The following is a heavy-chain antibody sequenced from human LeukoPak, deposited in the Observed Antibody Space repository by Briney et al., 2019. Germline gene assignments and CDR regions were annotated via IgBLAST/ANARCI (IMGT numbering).Heavy chain of an antibody. V-gene: IGHV3-30*04. CDR2: ISYDGSNK. CDR3: AKVPGGAFDY. CDR1: GFTFSSYT. Sequence: PGGSLRLSCAASGFTFSSYTMHWVRQAAGKGLEWVAVISYDGSNKYYADSVKGRFTISRDNSKNTLYLQMNSLRAEDTAVYYCAKVPGGAFDYWGQGTLVTVSS. J-gene: IGHJ4*02. D-gene: IGHD1-26*01.